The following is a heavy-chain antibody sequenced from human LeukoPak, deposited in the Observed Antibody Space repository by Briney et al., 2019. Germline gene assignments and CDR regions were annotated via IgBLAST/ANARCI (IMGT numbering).Heavy chain of an antibody. Sequence: PGGSLRLSCEASGFSFSAAWMTWVRQAPGKGLEWVATIKNDGSDKYYVDSVKGRFTLSRDNSKNTLYLQMNSLRAEDTAVYYCAKDIAAAGTRWFDPWGQGTLVTVSS. CDR2: IKNDGSDK. D-gene: IGHD6-13*01. V-gene: IGHV3-7*01. CDR1: GFSFSAAW. CDR3: AKDIAAAGTRWFDP. J-gene: IGHJ5*02.